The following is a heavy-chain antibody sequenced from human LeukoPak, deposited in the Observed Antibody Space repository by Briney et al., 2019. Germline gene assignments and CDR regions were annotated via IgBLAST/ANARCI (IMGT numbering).Heavy chain of an antibody. J-gene: IGHJ3*02. CDR3: ARDLITIFGVVDAFDI. CDR1: GFTFSSYS. V-gene: IGHV3-21*01. D-gene: IGHD3-3*01. CDR2: MSSTSGYT. Sequence: PGGSLRLSCAASGFTFSSYSMNWVRQAPGKGLEWVSFMSSTSGYTHYADSVKGRFTVSGDNAKNSLYLQMNSLRAEDTAVYYCARDLITIFGVVDAFDIWGQGTMVTVSS.